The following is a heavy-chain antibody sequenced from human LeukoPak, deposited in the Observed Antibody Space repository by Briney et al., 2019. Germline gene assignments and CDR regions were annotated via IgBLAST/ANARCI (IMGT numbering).Heavy chain of an antibody. D-gene: IGHD5-24*01. V-gene: IGHV4-34*01. Sequence: SETLSLTCTVSGGSISSYYWSWIRQPPGKGLEWIGEINHSGSTNYNPSLKSRVTISVDTSKNQFSLKLSSVTAADTAVYYCARDPPRSDGYNHLDYWGQGTLVIVSS. CDR3: ARDPPRSDGYNHLDY. CDR2: INHSGST. J-gene: IGHJ4*02. CDR1: GGSISSYY.